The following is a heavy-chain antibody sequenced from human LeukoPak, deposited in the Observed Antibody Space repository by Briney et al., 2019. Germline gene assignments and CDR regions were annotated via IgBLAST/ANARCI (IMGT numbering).Heavy chain of an antibody. V-gene: IGHV1-2*02. J-gene: IGHJ4*02. CDR1: GYTFTGYY. CDR3: ARVLRRVQGGSYGY. D-gene: IGHD1-26*01. CDR2: INPNSGGT. Sequence: ASVKVSCKASGYTFTGYYMHWVRQAPGQGLEWMGWINPNSGGTNYAQKFQGRVTMTRDTSISTAYMELSRLKSDDTAVYYCARVLRRVQGGSYGYWGQGTLVTVSS.